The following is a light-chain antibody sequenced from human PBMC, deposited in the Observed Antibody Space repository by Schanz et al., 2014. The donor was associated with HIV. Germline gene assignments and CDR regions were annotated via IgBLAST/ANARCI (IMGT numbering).Light chain of an antibody. CDR3: GTWANLLTGEV. CDR1: YSNIGNNY. J-gene: IGLJ2*01. CDR2: LNS. Sequence: QSVLTQPPSVSAAPGQKVIISCSGAYSNIGNNYVSWYQQFPGAAPRLLIYLNSQRPSGIPARFSGSKSGTSATLVIAELQPEDEADYYCGTWANLLTGEVFGGGTQLTVL. V-gene: IGLV1-51*01.